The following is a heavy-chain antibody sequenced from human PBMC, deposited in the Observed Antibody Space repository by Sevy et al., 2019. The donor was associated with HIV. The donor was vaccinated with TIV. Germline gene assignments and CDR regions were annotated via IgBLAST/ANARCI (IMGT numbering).Heavy chain of an antibody. CDR2: IYYSGST. CDR3: ARGGPYYFDY. CDR1: GGSISSGGYY. Sequence: SETLSLTCTVSGGSISSGGYYWSWIRQRPGKGLEWFAYIYYSGSTYYNPSLKSRVTISVDTSKNQFSLKLSSVTAADTAVYYCARGGPYYFDYWGQGTLVTVSS. J-gene: IGHJ4*02. V-gene: IGHV4-31*03. D-gene: IGHD3-16*01.